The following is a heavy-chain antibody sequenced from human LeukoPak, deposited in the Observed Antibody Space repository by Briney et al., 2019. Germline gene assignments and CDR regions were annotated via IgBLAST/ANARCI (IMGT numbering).Heavy chain of an antibody. Sequence: ASVKVSCKASGYSFSTNDINWVRQAHGQGLEWMGGIIPISGTTNYAQKFQGRVTITADKSTSTAYMELSSLRSEDTAVYYCATLCCGSYYMDVWGKGTTVTVSS. J-gene: IGHJ6*03. D-gene: IGHD2-15*01. CDR2: IIPISGTT. CDR1: GYSFSTND. V-gene: IGHV1-69*06. CDR3: ATLCCGSYYMDV.